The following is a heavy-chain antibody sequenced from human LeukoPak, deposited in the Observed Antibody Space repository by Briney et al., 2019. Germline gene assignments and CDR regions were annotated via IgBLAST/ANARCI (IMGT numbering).Heavy chain of an antibody. CDR3: ARGLSSWYHYYYYMDV. Sequence: PGGSLRLSCAASGFTFTGYTMNWVRQAPGKGLEWVSSISSSSSYIYYADSVKGRFTISRDNAKNSLYLQMNSLRAEDTAVYYCARGLSSWYHYYYYMDVWGKGTTVTVSS. D-gene: IGHD6-13*01. CDR2: ISSSSSYI. V-gene: IGHV3-21*01. CDR1: GFTFTGYT. J-gene: IGHJ6*03.